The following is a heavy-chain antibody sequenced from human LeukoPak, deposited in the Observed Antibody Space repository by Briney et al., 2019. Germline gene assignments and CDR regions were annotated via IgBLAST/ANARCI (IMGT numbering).Heavy chain of an antibody. CDR1: GFTFSSYA. CDR2: ITGSGGST. D-gene: IGHD6-13*01. V-gene: IGHV3-23*01. J-gene: IGHJ4*02. Sequence: GGSLRLSCAASGFTFSSYAMSWVRQAPGKGLEWVSTITGSGGSTYYADSVKGRFTISRDNSKTTLYLQMNSLRAEDTAVYYCAKISIGFGTGGVDFWGQGTLVSVSS. CDR3: AKISIGFGTGGVDF.